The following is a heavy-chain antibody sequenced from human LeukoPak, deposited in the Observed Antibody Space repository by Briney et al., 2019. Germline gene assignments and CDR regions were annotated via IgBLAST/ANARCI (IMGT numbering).Heavy chain of an antibody. J-gene: IGHJ4*02. V-gene: IGHV5-51*01. CDR3: ARRAYDFWTQIDY. D-gene: IGHD3-3*01. Sequence: GESLKISCKGSGYSFTSYWIGWMRQMPGKGLEWMGIIYPGDSDTRYSPSFQGQVTISADKFISTAYLQWSSLKASDTAMYYCARRAYDFWTQIDYWGQGTLVTVSS. CDR1: GYSFTSYW. CDR2: IYPGDSDT.